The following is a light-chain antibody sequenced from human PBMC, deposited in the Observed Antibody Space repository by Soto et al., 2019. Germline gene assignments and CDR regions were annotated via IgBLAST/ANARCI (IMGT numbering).Light chain of an antibody. CDR1: QSVSSSY. CDR2: DAS. CDR3: QQRRSWQVT. Sequence: IVFTQSPATLSLSPGKRATLSCRASQSVSSSYLAWYQQKPGQAPRLLIYDASKRATGIPARFSGSGSGTNFTLTISSLEPEDFAVYYCQQRRSWQVTFGQGTRLEIK. V-gene: IGKV3D-20*02. J-gene: IGKJ5*01.